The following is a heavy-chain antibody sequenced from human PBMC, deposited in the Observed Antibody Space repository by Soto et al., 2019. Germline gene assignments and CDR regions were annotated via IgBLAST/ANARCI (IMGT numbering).Heavy chain of an antibody. J-gene: IGHJ4*02. V-gene: IGHV3-74*01. D-gene: IGHD3-16*01. CDR3: ARDWGSIPDY. CDR1: GFTFGSYW. Sequence: EVQLVESGGGLVQPGGSLRLSCAASGFTFGSYWMHWVRQAPGKGLVWVSRIVTDGSSTRYADSVKGRFTISRDNAKNTLYLQMNSLRAEDTAVYYCARDWGSIPDYWGQGTLVTVFS. CDR2: IVTDGSST.